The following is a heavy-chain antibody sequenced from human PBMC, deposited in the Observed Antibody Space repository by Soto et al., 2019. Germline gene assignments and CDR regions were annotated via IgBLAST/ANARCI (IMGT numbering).Heavy chain of an antibody. Sequence: SETLSLTCTVSGGSISSGDYYWSWIRQPPGKGMEWIGYIYYSGSTYYNPSLKSRVTISVDTSKNQFSLKLSSVTAADTAVYYCARRNTIYDTAAFDIWGQGTMVTVSS. V-gene: IGHV4-30-4*01. J-gene: IGHJ3*02. D-gene: IGHD3-9*01. CDR1: GGSISSGDYY. CDR3: ARRNTIYDTAAFDI. CDR2: IYYSGST.